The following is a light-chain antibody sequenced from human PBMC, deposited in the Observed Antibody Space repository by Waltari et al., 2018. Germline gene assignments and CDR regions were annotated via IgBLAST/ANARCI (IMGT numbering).Light chain of an antibody. Sequence: AIQMTQSPSSLSASVRDRITITCRASQDIRNDLGWYQQKPGKAPRSLIYAASILQSGVPSRFNGSGSGTDFTLTISSLQPEDFATYYCLQDYNYPWTFGQGTKVEI. J-gene: IGKJ1*01. CDR3: LQDYNYPWT. CDR2: AAS. V-gene: IGKV1-6*01. CDR1: QDIRND.